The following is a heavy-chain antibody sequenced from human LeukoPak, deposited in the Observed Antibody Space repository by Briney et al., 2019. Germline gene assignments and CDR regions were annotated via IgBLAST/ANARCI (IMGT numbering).Heavy chain of an antibody. Sequence: GASVKVSCKASGYTFTSYDINLVRQATGQGLEWMGWMNPNSGNTGYAQKFQGRVTMTRNTSISTAYMELSSLRSEDTAVYYCARGLAVYYYDSSGLGYWGQGTLVTVSS. V-gene: IGHV1-8*01. CDR2: MNPNSGNT. D-gene: IGHD3-22*01. CDR3: ARGLAVYYYDSSGLGY. J-gene: IGHJ4*02. CDR1: GYTFTSYD.